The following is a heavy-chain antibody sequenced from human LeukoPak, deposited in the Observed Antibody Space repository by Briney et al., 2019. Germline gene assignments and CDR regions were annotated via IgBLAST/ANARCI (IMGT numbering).Heavy chain of an antibody. J-gene: IGHJ6*02. CDR1: GYTFTSYY. V-gene: IGHV1-46*01. CDR3: ARWGGVGMDV. Sequence: APVKVSCKASGYTFTSYYMHWVRQAPGQGLEWMGIINPSGGSTSYAQKFQGRVIVTRDTSTSTVYMELSSLRSEDTAVYYCARWGGVGMDVWGQGTTLIVSS. D-gene: IGHD2-8*01. CDR2: INPSGGST.